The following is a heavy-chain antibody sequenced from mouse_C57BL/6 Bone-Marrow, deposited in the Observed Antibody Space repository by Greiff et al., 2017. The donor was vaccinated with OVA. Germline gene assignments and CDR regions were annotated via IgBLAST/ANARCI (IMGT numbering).Heavy chain of an antibody. Sequence: VQLKESGAALARPGASVKLSCKASGYTFPRYGISWVKQRTGQGLEWIGELYTRSGNTYYNEKFKGKATLTADKSSSPAYMELRSLTSEDSAVYFWARHHFDYWGQGTTLTVSS. J-gene: IGHJ2*01. CDR3: ARHHFDY. V-gene: IGHV1-81*01. CDR2: LYTRSGNT. CDR1: GYTFPRYG.